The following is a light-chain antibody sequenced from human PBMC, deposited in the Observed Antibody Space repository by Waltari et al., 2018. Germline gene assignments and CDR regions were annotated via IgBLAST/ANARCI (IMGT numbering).Light chain of an antibody. V-gene: IGLV1-44*01. CDR3: ASWDDSLNGHWV. CDR2: RSD. Sequence: QSVLTQPPSASGTPGQRVTISCSGSASNIGGNLVNWYQQLPGKAPKLLIYRSDPRPSGVPDRFSASKTGTSASLAISGLQSEDEADYFCASWDDSLNGHWVFGGGTKVTVL. J-gene: IGLJ3*02. CDR1: ASNIGGNL.